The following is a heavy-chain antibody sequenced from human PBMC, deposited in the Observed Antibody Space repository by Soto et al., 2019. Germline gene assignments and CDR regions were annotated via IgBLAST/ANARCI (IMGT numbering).Heavy chain of an antibody. CDR3: ARDRSSSDY. Sequence: QVQLVQSGPEVKKPGASVKVSCKASGFTFSNFGISWVRQAPGQGLEWMGWISVYSGKTDYAQNFQGRVTMTKDTSTNTAYMELKSLTSDDTAVYYCARDRSSSDYWGQGTPVIVSS. CDR1: GFTFSNFG. V-gene: IGHV1-18*01. J-gene: IGHJ4*02. CDR2: ISVYSGKT. D-gene: IGHD6-6*01.